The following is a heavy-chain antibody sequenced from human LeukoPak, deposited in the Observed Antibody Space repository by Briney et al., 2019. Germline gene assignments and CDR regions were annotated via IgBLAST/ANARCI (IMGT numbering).Heavy chain of an antibody. V-gene: IGHV4-34*01. CDR2: INHSGST. CDR3: ARLWGDFDY. Sequence: ASETLSLTRAVYGGSFSGYYWSWIRQPPGKGLEWIGEINHSGSTNYNPSLKSRVTISVDTSKNQFPLKLSSVTAADTAVYYCARLWGDFDYWGQGTLVTVSS. J-gene: IGHJ4*02. CDR1: GGSFSGYY. D-gene: IGHD3-10*01.